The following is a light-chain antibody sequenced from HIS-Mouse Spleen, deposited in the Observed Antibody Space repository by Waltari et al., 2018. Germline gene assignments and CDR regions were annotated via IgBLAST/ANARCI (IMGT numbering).Light chain of an antibody. CDR2: SNN. CDR1: SSNIGSNT. Sequence: QSVLTQPPSASGTPGQRVTISCSGSSSNIGSNTVNWYQQLPGTAPKLLIYSNNQRPSGVPDRFSGSKSGTSASLAISGLQSEDEADYYCAAWDDSLNEVFGGGPKLTVL. CDR3: AAWDDSLNEV. J-gene: IGLJ3*02. V-gene: IGLV1-44*01.